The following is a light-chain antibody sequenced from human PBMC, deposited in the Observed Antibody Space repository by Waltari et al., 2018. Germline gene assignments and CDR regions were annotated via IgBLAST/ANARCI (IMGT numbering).Light chain of an antibody. CDR3: NSRDSSGNLL. CDR2: GKN. J-gene: IGLJ2*01. V-gene: IGLV3-19*01. Sequence: SSELTQDPAVSVALGQTVRITCQGDSLRSYYASWYQQKPGQAPVLVIYGKNNRPSGIPDRFSGSSSGNTASSTITGAQAEDEADYYCNSRDSSGNLLFGGGTKLTVL. CDR1: SLRSYY.